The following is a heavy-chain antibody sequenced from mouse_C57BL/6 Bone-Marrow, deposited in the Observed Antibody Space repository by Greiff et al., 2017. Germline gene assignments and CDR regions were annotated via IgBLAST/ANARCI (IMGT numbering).Heavy chain of an antibody. CDR3: ARGGPYDYDGVDY. V-gene: IGHV1-69*01. Sequence: VQLQQPGAELVMPGASVKLSCKASGYTFTSYWMHWVKQRPGQGLEWIGEIDPSDSYTNYNQKFKGKSTLTVDKSSSTAYMQLSSLTSEDSAVYYCARGGPYDYDGVDYWGQGTTLTVSS. J-gene: IGHJ2*01. D-gene: IGHD2-4*01. CDR1: GYTFTSYW. CDR2: IDPSDSYT.